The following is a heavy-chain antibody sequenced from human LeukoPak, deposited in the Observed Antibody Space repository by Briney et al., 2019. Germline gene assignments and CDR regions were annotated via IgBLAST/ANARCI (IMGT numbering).Heavy chain of an antibody. CDR3: AKDLCY. J-gene: IGHJ4*02. CDR1: GFTFSSYG. Sequence: GRSLRFSCAASGFTFSSYGMHWVRQAPGKGLEWVAVISYDGSNKYYADSVKGRFTISRDNSKNTLYLQMNSLRAEDTAVYYCAKDLCYWGQGTLVTVSS. D-gene: IGHD3-10*01. V-gene: IGHV3-30*18. CDR2: ISYDGSNK.